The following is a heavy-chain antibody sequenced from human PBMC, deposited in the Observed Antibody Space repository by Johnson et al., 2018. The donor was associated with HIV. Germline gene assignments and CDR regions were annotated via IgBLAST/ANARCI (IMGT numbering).Heavy chain of an antibody. CDR2: ISYDGSNE. CDR3: TTEWWSYAFDI. D-gene: IGHD2-15*01. J-gene: IGHJ3*02. Sequence: QVQLVESGGGLVKPGGSLRLSCAASGFTFGDYYMSWIRQAPGKGLAWMAIISYDGSNEYYADSVKGRFTISRDNSKNTLYLQMNSLRAEDTAVYYCTTEWWSYAFDIWGQGTMVTVSS. V-gene: IGHV3-30-3*01. CDR1: GFTFGDYY.